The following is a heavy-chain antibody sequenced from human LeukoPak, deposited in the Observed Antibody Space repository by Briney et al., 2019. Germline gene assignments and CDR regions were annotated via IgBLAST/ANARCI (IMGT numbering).Heavy chain of an antibody. D-gene: IGHD6-19*01. CDR1: GYSFSIYW. CDR2: IYPGDSDT. J-gene: IGHJ4*02. CDR3: ARRPYIAVAAGEFDY. V-gene: IGHV5-51*01. Sequence: GESLKISCKGSGYSFSIYWLGWVRQMPGKGLEWMGIIYPGDSDTRYSPSFQGQVTISADKSISTAYLQWSSLKASDTAMYYCARRPYIAVAAGEFDYWGQGTLVTVSS.